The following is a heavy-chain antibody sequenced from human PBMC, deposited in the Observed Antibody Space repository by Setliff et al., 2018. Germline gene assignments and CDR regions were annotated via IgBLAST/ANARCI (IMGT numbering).Heavy chain of an antibody. D-gene: IGHD2-2*01. J-gene: IGHJ4*02. CDR3: RLAHCNDTSCEEALDY. Sequence: ASVKVSCKASGYIFKSYGISWVRQAPGQGLEWMGWISSYNDVTNYAQSFQGRVTMTTDTSKSAAYMDLRGLRSDDTAVYYFRLAHCNDTSCEEALDYWSQGTLVTVSS. V-gene: IGHV1-18*01. CDR1: GYIFKSYG. CDR2: ISSYNDVT.